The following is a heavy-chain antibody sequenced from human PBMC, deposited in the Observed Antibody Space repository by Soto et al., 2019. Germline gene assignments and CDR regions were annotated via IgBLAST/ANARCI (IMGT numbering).Heavy chain of an antibody. Sequence: SETLSLTCSVSGGSISSFTYYWGWIRQPPGKGLEWIGTVYYNENTYYNPSLKSRVTITVETAKNQFSLNLRSVTAADTAMYFCARRERYYGSPGWFDPWGPGTLVTVSS. V-gene: IGHV4-39*01. CDR1: GGSISSFTYY. D-gene: IGHD3-10*01. CDR3: ARRERYYGSPGWFDP. J-gene: IGHJ5*02. CDR2: VYYNENT.